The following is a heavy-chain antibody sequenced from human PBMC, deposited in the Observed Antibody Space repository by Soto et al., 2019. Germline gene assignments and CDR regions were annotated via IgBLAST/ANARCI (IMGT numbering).Heavy chain of an antibody. J-gene: IGHJ6*03. D-gene: IGHD2-15*01. Sequence: QVQVVQSGAEEKKPGASVKVSCTASGYTFSNYEINWVRQAPGQGLVWLGRMNPKSGDTAYAEKFQGRVTMTRNTSVSTACMELSSLRSDDTAVYYCATYCSGDSCSFSHYMGVWGKGTTVIVSS. CDR3: ATYCSGDSCSFSHYMGV. CDR2: MNPKSGDT. V-gene: IGHV1-8*01. CDR1: GYTFSNYE.